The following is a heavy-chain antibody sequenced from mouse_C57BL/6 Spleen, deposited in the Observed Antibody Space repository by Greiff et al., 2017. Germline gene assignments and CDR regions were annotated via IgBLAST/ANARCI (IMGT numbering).Heavy chain of an antibody. V-gene: IGHV2-2*01. CDR2: IWSGGST. CDR3: ARGDPIYAMDY. J-gene: IGHJ4*01. Sequence: VKLVESGPGLVQPSQSLSITCTVSGFSLTSYGVHWVRQSPGKGLEWLGVIWSGGSTDYNAAFISRLSISKDNSKSQVFFKMNSLQADDTAIYYCARGDPIYAMDYWGQGTSVTVSS. CDR1: GFSLTSYG. D-gene: IGHD6-5*01.